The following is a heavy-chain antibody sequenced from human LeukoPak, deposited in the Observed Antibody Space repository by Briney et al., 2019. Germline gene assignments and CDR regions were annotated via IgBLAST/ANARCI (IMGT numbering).Heavy chain of an antibody. V-gene: IGHV3-7*01. Sequence: GGSLRLSCAASGFTFSSYWMSWARQAPEKGLEWVANIKQDRSEKYYVDSVKGRFTISRDNAKNSLYLQMNSLRAEDTAVYYCAGSGGVIASDAFDIWGQGTMVTVSS. CDR2: IKQDRSEK. J-gene: IGHJ3*02. D-gene: IGHD3-16*02. CDR1: GFTFSSYW. CDR3: AGSGGVIASDAFDI.